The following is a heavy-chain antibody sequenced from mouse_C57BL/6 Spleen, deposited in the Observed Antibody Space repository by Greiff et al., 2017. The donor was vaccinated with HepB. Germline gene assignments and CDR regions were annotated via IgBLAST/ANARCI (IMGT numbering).Heavy chain of an antibody. V-gene: IGHV1-81*01. CDR2: IYPRSGNT. J-gene: IGHJ2*01. CDR1: GYTFTSYG. Sequence: QVQLQQSGAELARPGASVKLSCKASGYTFTSYGISWVKQRTGQGLEWIGEIYPRSGNTYYNEKFKGKSTLTADKASSTADRELRSLTSEDSAVFFCARRDGNKYYFDYWGQGTTLTVSS. CDR3: ARRDGNKYYFDY. D-gene: IGHD3-3*01.